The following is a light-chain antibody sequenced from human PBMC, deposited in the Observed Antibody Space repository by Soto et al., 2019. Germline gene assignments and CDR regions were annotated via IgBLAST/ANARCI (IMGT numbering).Light chain of an antibody. J-gene: IGKJ2*01. Sequence: EIVLTQSPGTLSLSPGERATLSCRASQTVSSGYLAWYQQKPGQAPRILIYGASSRATGIPNRFSGSGSGTDFTLTISRLEPGDFAVYYCQQYATSPPFGQGTKLEIK. CDR3: QQYATSPP. CDR1: QTVSSGY. CDR2: GAS. V-gene: IGKV3-20*01.